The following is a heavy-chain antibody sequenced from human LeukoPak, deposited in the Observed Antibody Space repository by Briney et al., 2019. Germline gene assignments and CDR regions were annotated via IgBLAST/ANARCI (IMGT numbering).Heavy chain of an antibody. CDR2: IYHSGST. V-gene: IGHV4-31*03. Sequence: TSQTLSLTCTVSGGSISRGGYYWSWIRQHTGTGLEWIVYIYHSGSTYYNPSLKSRVTISVDTSKNQFSLKLSSVTAADTAVYYCARVVVVAATDYGMDVWGKGTTVTVSS. J-gene: IGHJ6*04. CDR3: ARVVVVAATDYGMDV. D-gene: IGHD2-15*01. CDR1: GGSISRGGYY.